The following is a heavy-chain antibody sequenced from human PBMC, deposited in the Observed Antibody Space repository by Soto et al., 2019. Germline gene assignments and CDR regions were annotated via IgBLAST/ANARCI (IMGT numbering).Heavy chain of an antibody. Sequence: SETLSLTCSVSGDSIRSYYWSWTRQRPGKGLEWIGLIYYSGTATYNPSLKSRVTISMDTSKNQFSLRLSSVNAAETAVYYCVGEGALANFGVVWGQGARVTVSX. D-gene: IGHD3-3*01. CDR3: VGEGALANFGVV. CDR1: GDSIRSYY. CDR2: IYYSGTA. V-gene: IGHV4-59*01. J-gene: IGHJ1*01.